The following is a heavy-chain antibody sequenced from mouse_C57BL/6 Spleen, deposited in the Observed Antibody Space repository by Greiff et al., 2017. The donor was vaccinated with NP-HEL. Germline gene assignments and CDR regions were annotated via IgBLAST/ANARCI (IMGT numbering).Heavy chain of an antibody. Sequence: EVQLVESGGGLVKPGGSLKLSCAASGFTFSSYAMSWVRQTPEKRLEWVATISDGGSYTYYPDNVKGRFTISRDNAKNNLYLQMSHLKSEDTAMYYCARDRLGRTYAMDYWGQGTSVTVSS. V-gene: IGHV5-4*01. J-gene: IGHJ4*01. CDR2: ISDGGSYT. CDR1: GFTFSSYA. CDR3: ARDRLGRTYAMDY. D-gene: IGHD4-1*01.